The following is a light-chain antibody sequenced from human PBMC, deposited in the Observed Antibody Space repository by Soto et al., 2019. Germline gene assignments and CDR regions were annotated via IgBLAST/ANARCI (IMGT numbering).Light chain of an antibody. Sequence: DLHMTQSQSPLSASVGDIVTITCRASQGISNYLAWYQQKPGKVPKLLIYAASTLQSGVPSRFSGSGSGKDFTLTISSLQPEDGATDYCQKYNSAPRTFGQGTKVDIK. CDR3: QKYNSAPRT. CDR1: QGISNY. CDR2: AAS. V-gene: IGKV1-27*01. J-gene: IGKJ1*01.